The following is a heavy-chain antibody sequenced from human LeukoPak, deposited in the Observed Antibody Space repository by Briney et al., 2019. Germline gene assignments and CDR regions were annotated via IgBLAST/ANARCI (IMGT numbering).Heavy chain of an antibody. V-gene: IGHV3-21*01. Sequence: PGGSLRLSCAASGFTFSGYTMNWVRQAPGKGPEWVSSISRSSTYIYYADSVEGRFTISRDNAKNSLYLQMNSLRAEDTAVYYCARVDYDVSTGYQNYFEFWGQGTLVTVSS. CDR2: ISRSSTYI. J-gene: IGHJ4*02. CDR1: GFTFSGYT. CDR3: ARVDYDVSTGYQNYFEF. D-gene: IGHD3-9*01.